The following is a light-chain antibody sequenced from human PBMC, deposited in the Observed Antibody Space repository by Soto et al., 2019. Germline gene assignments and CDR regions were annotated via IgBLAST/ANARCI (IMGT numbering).Light chain of an antibody. CDR3: CSYAGRYTDV. Sequence: QSALTQPRSVSGSPGQSVTISCSGTSSDVGDYDYVSWYQQHPGKAPKLMIFDVSERPSGVPDRFSGSKSGNTASLTISGLQAEDEADYYCCSYAGRYTDVFGTGTKVTVL. V-gene: IGLV2-11*01. J-gene: IGLJ1*01. CDR2: DVS. CDR1: SSDVGDYDY.